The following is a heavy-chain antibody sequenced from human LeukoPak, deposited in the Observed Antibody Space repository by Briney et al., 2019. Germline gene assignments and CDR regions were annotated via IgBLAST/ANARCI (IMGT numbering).Heavy chain of an antibody. J-gene: IGHJ4*02. Sequence: ASVKVSCKASGYTFTDYYMHWVRQAPGQGFEWMGWINPNDGDTNYAQKFQGRVTMTRDTSISTAHMEVSRLRSDDTAVYYCARDRVVSYCSSTKCYTALDYWGQGTLLTVSS. CDR1: GYTFTDYY. CDR2: INPNDGDT. V-gene: IGHV1-2*02. D-gene: IGHD2-2*02. CDR3: ARDRVVSYCSSTKCYTALDY.